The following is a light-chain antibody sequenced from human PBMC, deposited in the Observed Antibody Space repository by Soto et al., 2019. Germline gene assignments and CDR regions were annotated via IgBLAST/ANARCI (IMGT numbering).Light chain of an antibody. CDR2: GAS. J-gene: IGKJ1*01. Sequence: EIVLAQSPGPLSLSPGESATLCGRASQSVSSSFLAWYQQKAGQAPRLLIDGASRRATGIPDRFSGSGSGTDFTLTISRLEPEDFAVYYCQQYGSSPATFGQGTKVEIK. CDR3: QQYGSSPAT. V-gene: IGKV3-20*01. CDR1: QSVSSSF.